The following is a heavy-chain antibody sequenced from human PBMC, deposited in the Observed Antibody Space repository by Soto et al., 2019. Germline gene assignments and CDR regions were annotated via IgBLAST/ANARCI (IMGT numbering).Heavy chain of an antibody. CDR1: GFTFSSYT. Sequence: PGGSLRISCAATGFTFSSYTMNCVRQAPGKGLEWVSSISSSSSYIYYADSVKGRFTISRDNSKNTLYLQMDSLREEDTALYYCARDFYGGYRYDFWGQGT. J-gene: IGHJ4*02. CDR3: ARDFYGGYRYDF. CDR2: ISSSSSYI. V-gene: IGHV3-21*01. D-gene: IGHD5-12*01.